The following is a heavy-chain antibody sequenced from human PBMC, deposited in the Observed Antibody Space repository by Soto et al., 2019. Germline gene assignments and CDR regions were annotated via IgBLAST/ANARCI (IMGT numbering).Heavy chain of an antibody. CDR1: GYTFSSYA. V-gene: IGHV3-23*01. CDR2: ISGSVAT. D-gene: IGHD6-19*01. J-gene: IGHJ4*02. CDR3: ARDLRSASGWYAPGY. Sequence: EVQLLESGGGLFQPVESLRLSCAASGYTFSSYAMIWVRQAPGKGLEWVSSISGSVATYYADYVKGRFTFSRENSRNTVYLQMNSLRAEDTAVYYCARDLRSASGWYAPGYWGQGTLVTVSS.